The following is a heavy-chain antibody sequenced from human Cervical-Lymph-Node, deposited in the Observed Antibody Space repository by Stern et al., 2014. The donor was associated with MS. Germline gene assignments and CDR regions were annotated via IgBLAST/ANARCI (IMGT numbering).Heavy chain of an antibody. J-gene: IGHJ4*02. V-gene: IGHV4-39*01. CDR2: ISYSGTP. CDR1: GDSISISSYY. CDR3: ANTFSQLLYFDS. D-gene: IGHD2-2*01. Sequence: QLQLQESGPGLVKPSETLSLTCTVSGDSISISSYYWGWVRQPPGKGLEWVVSISYSGTPYYTPSLKSQVTISGDTSKNQFSLKLSSLTAADTAMYFCANTFSQLLYFDSWGQGALVTVSS.